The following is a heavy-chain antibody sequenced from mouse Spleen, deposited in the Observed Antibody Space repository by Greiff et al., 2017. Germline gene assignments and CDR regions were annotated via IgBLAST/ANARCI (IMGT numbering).Heavy chain of an antibody. CDR3: ARSLYYGNSYYAMDY. CDR2: IDPANGNT. D-gene: IGHD2-1*01. V-gene: IGHV14-3*02. CDR1: GFNIKDTY. Sequence: EVQLQESGAELVKPGASVKLSCTASGFNIKDTYMHWVKQRPEQGLEWIGRIDPANGNTKYDPKFQGKASITADTSSNTAYLQLSSLTSEDTAVYYCARSLYYGNSYYAMDYWGQGTSVTVSS. J-gene: IGHJ4*01.